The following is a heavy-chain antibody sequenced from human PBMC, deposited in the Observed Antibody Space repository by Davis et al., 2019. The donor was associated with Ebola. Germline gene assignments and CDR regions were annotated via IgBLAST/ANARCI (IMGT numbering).Heavy chain of an antibody. Sequence: GESLKISCAASGFTFSSYWMHWVRQAPGKGLVWVSRINSGGGLTTYADSVKGRFTISRDNAKNTLYLQMNSLRAEDTALYYCADSSGYYYFDYWGQGTLVTVSS. J-gene: IGHJ4*02. CDR2: INSGGGLT. V-gene: IGHV3-74*03. CDR1: GFTFSSYW. D-gene: IGHD3-22*01. CDR3: ADSSGYYYFDY.